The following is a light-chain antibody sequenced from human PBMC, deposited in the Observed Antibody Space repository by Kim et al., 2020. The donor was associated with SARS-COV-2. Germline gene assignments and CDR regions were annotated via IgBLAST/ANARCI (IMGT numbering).Light chain of an antibody. CDR1: QSVSSN. V-gene: IGKV3-15*01. J-gene: IGKJ2*02. CDR3: QQYNNWPPVRT. Sequence: SPGERATLSCRASQSVSSNLAWYQQKPGQAPRLLIYGASTRATGIPARFSGSGSGTEFTLTISSLQSEDFAVYYCQQYNNWPPVRTFGQGTKLEI. CDR2: GAS.